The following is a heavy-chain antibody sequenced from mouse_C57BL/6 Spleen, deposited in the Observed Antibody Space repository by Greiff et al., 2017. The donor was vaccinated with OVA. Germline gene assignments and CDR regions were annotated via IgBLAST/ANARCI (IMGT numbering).Heavy chain of an antibody. V-gene: IGHV5-9*01. CDR1: GFTFSSYT. Sequence: EVKVVESGGGLVKPGGSLKLSCAASGFTFSSYTMSWVRQTPEKRLEWVATISGGGGNTYYPDSVKGRFTISRDNAKNTLYLQMSSLRSEDTALYYCARYGNYDYYAMDYWGQGTSVTVSS. CDR3: ARYGNYDYYAMDY. J-gene: IGHJ4*01. CDR2: ISGGGGNT. D-gene: IGHD2-1*01.